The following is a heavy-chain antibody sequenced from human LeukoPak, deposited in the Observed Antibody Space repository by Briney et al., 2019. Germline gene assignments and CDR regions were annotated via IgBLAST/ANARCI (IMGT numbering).Heavy chain of an antibody. CDR1: GGSVSSYY. CDR2: IYYSGST. V-gene: IGHV4-59*02. J-gene: IGHJ4*02. D-gene: IGHD1-26*01. Sequence: SETLSLTCTVSGGSVSSYYWSWIRQPPGKGLEWIGYIYYSGSTNYNPSLKSRVTISVDTSKNQFSLKLSSVTAADTAVYYCARGRYSGSYNDYWGQGTLVTVSS. CDR3: ARGRYSGSYNDY.